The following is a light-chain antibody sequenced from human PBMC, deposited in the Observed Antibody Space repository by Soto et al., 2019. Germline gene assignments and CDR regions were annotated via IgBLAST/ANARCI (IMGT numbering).Light chain of an antibody. Sequence: EIVVTQSPGTLSLSPGERATLSCRASQSVSSSYLAWYQQKPGQAPRLLIYGASSRATGIPDRFSGSGSGTDFTLTISSLEPEDFAVYYCQQRSNWPPKITFGQGTRLEIK. J-gene: IGKJ5*01. CDR2: GAS. CDR3: QQRSNWPPKIT. V-gene: IGKV3D-20*02. CDR1: QSVSSSY.